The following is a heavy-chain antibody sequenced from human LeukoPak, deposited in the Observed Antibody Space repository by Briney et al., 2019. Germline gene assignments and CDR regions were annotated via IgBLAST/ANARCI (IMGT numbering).Heavy chain of an antibody. J-gene: IGHJ6*02. Sequence: GGSLRLSCAASGFSFSSYAMSWVRQAPGKGLEWVSSISSSSSYIYYADSVKGRFTISRDNAKNSLYLQMNSLRAEDTAVYYCARDRTMVRGVPYYYYYGMDVWGQGTTVTVSS. V-gene: IGHV3-21*01. CDR2: ISSSSSYI. CDR1: GFSFSSYA. D-gene: IGHD3-10*01. CDR3: ARDRTMVRGVPYYYYYGMDV.